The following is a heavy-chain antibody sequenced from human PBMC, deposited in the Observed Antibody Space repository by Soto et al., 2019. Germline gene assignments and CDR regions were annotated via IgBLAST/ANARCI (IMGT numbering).Heavy chain of an antibody. CDR2: ISYDGSNE. J-gene: IGHJ4*02. V-gene: IGHV3-30*18. D-gene: IGHD6-6*01. CDR1: GFSFSNYG. CDR3: AKSQSYRFSSGRLDY. Sequence: QVQLVESGGGVVQPGRSLRLSCAASGFSFSNYGMHWVRQAPGKGLEWVAVISYDGSNEYYADSVKGRFTISRDNSKNTLYLQMNSLRAEDTAVYYCAKSQSYRFSSGRLDYWGQGTLVTVSS.